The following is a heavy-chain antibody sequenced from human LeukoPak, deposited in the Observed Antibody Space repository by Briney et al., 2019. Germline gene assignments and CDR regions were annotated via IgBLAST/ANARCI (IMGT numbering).Heavy chain of an antibody. CDR1: GYTFTSYY. J-gene: IGHJ4*02. D-gene: IGHD3-22*01. CDR2: INAGNGNT. CDR3: ARESSGYYFYYDY. Sequence: ASVKVSCKASGYTFTSYYMHWVRQAPGQRLEWMGWINAGNGNTKYSQKFQGRVTITRDTSASTAYMELSSLRSEDTAVYYCARESSGYYFYYDYWGQGTLVTVSS. V-gene: IGHV1-3*01.